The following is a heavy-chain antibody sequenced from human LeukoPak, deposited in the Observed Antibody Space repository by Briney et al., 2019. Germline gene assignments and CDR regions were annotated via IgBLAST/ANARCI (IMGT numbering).Heavy chain of an antibody. CDR3: ARHIAVAVFRRVARGYYYGMDV. D-gene: IGHD6-19*01. Sequence: ASVKVSCKASGGTFSSYAISWGRQAPGQGLEWMGGIIPIFGTANYAQKFQRRVTTTADESTSTAYMELSSLRSEDTAVYYCARHIAVAVFRRVARGYYYGMDVWGQGTTVTVSS. CDR1: GGTFSSYA. J-gene: IGHJ6*02. V-gene: IGHV1-69*13. CDR2: IIPIFGTA.